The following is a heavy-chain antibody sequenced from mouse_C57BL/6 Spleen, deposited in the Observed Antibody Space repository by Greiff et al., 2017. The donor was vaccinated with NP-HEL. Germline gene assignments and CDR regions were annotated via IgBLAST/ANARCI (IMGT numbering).Heavy chain of an antibody. J-gene: IGHJ4*01. CDR2: INPSTGGT. D-gene: IGHD1-1*01. CDR1: GYSFTGYY. CDR3: AREESTTVVAMDY. Sequence: VQLQQSGPELVKPGASVKISCKASGYSFTGYYMNWVKQSPEKSLEWIGEINPSTGGTTYNQKFKAKATLTVDKSSSTAYMQLKSLTSEDSAVYYCAREESTTVVAMDYWGQGTSVTVSS. V-gene: IGHV1-42*01.